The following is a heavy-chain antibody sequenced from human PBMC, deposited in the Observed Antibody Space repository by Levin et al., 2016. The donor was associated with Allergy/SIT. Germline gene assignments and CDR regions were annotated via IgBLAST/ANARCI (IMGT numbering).Heavy chain of an antibody. CDR2: IKSKTDGGTT. V-gene: IGHV3-15*01. CDR3: TTGEKTDCSSTSCP. J-gene: IGHJ5*02. D-gene: IGHD2-2*01. Sequence: VRQAPGKGLEWVGRIKSKTDGGTTDYAAPVKGRLTISRDDSKNTLYLQMNSLKTEDTAVYYCTTGEKTDCSSTSCPWGQGTLVTVSS.